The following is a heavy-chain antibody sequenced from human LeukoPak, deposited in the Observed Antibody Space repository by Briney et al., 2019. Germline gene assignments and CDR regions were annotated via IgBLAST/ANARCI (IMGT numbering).Heavy chain of an antibody. CDR1: GFTFSSYG. CDR3: AKSGLVWFGFGDY. CDR2: ISYDGSNK. Sequence: GGSLRLSCAASGFTFSSYGMHWVRRAPGKGLEWVAVISYDGSNKYYADSVKGRFTISRDNSKNTLYLQMNSLRAEDTAVYYCAKSGLVWFGFGDYWGQGTLVTVSS. V-gene: IGHV3-30*18. J-gene: IGHJ4*02. D-gene: IGHD3-10*01.